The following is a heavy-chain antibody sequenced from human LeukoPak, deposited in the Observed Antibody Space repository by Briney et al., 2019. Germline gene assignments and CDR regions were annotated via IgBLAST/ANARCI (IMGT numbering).Heavy chain of an antibody. CDR1: GFTFSSYE. CDR3: ARGLVVTSDY. V-gene: IGHV3-48*03. D-gene: IGHD3-22*01. CDR2: ISSSGSTI. J-gene: IGHJ4*02. Sequence: GGSLRLSCAASGFTFSSYEMNWVRQAPGKGLEWVSYISSSGSTIYYADSVKGRFTISRDNAKNSLYLQMNSLRAEDTAVYYCARGLVVTSDYWGQGTLVTVSS.